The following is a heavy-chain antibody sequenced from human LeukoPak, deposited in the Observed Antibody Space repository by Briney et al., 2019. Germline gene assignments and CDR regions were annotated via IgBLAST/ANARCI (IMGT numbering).Heavy chain of an antibody. J-gene: IGHJ4*02. CDR2: INPNSGGT. CDR3: ARGPLGSSWYLKLDD. D-gene: IGHD6-13*01. V-gene: IGHV1-2*02. CDR1: GYTFTGCY. Sequence: ASVKVSCKASGYTFTGCYMHWVRQAPGQGLEWMGWINPNSGGTNYAQKFQGRVTMTRDTSISTAYMELSRLRSDDAAVYYCARGPLGSSWYLKLDDWGQGTLVTVSS.